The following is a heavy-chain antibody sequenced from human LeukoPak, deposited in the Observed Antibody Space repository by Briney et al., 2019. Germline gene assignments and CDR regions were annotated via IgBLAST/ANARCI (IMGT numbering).Heavy chain of an antibody. CDR1: GFTFSSYE. CDR2: ITSSGSAI. J-gene: IGHJ3*02. V-gene: IGHV3-48*03. CDR3: ARDYPNYDILTGYSQGAFDI. Sequence: QPGGSLRLSCAASGFTFSSYEMNWVRQAPGKGLEWVSYITSSGSAIYYADSVKGRFTISRDNAKNSLYLQMNSLRAEDTAVYYCARDYPNYDILTGYSQGAFDIWGQGTMVTVSS. D-gene: IGHD3-9*01.